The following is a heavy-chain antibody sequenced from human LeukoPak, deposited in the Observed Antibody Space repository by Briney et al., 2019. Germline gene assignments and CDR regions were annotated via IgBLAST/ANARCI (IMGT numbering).Heavy chain of an antibody. Sequence: SETLSLTCAVYGGSFSGYYWSWIRQPPGKGLEWIGEINHSGSTNYNPSLKSRVTISVDTSKNQFPLKLSSVTAADTAVYFCARAAVYYYDSSGYLYYFDYWGQGTPVTVSS. CDR3: ARAAVYYYDSSGYLYYFDY. J-gene: IGHJ4*02. CDR2: INHSGST. V-gene: IGHV4-34*01. D-gene: IGHD3-22*01. CDR1: GGSFSGYY.